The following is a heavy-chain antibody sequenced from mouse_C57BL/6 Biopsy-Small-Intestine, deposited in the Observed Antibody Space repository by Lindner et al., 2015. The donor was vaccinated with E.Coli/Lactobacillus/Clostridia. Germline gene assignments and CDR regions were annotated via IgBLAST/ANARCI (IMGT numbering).Heavy chain of an antibody. V-gene: IGHV1-82*01. CDR2: LYPGDGDP. D-gene: IGHD3-3*01. J-gene: IGHJ2*01. CDR1: GYAFGGSW. Sequence: VQLQESGAELMKYGASVKLSCKASGYAFGGSWMNWVKQRPGKGLEWIGRLYPGDGDPNYSGKFQGKATLTADISSSTAYMQLSSLTSEDSAVYFCARGTRLDYWGQGTTLTVSS. CDR3: ARGTRLDY.